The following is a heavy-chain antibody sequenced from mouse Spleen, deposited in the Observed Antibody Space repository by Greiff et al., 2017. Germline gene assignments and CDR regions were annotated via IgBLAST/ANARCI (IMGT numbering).Heavy chain of an antibody. Sequence: EVQLQQSGPELVKPGASVKISCKASGYSFTGYYMNWVKQSPEKSLEWIGEINPSTGGTTYNQKFKAKATLTVDKSSSTAYMQLKSLTSEDSAVYYCARNLYYGDYGYYFDYWGQGTTLTVSS. CDR1: GYSFTGYY. D-gene: IGHD2-13*01. CDR3: ARNLYYGDYGYYFDY. J-gene: IGHJ2*01. V-gene: IGHV1-42*01. CDR2: INPSTGGT.